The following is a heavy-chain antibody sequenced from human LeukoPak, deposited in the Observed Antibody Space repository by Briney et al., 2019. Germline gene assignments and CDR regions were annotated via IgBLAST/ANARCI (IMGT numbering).Heavy chain of an antibody. CDR1: GFTFSTSW. D-gene: IGHD1-26*01. Sequence: GSLRLSCAASGFTFSTSWMSWVRQVPGKGLEWVANIKKDGSETYYVDSVKGRFTVSRDDVKNSLFLQMNSLRAEDTAAYYCARLHSAIYYGDAFDIWGQGTMVTVSS. CDR2: IKKDGSET. J-gene: IGHJ3*02. V-gene: IGHV3-7*03. CDR3: ARLHSAIYYGDAFDI.